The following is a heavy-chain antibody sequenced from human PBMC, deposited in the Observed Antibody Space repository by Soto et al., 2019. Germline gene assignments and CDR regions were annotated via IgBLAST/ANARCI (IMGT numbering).Heavy chain of an antibody. CDR1: GGTFNTYA. Sequence: QVQLVQSGAEMKKPGSSVKVSCQSSGGTFNTYAMNWVRQAPGQGPEWMGDISPMFGAANYAPKFQGRVTMTADESTGTSYIQFSSLTSEDTALYFCAREVQVHTPAFVYWGQGTLVTVSS. CDR2: ISPMFGAA. CDR3: AREVQVHTPAFVY. V-gene: IGHV1-69*19. J-gene: IGHJ4*02. D-gene: IGHD3-10*01.